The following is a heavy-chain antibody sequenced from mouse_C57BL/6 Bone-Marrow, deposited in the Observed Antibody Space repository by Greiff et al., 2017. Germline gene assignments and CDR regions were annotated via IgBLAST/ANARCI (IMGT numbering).Heavy chain of an antibody. V-gene: IGHV7-3*01. CDR3: ARLLLYFDY. J-gene: IGHJ2*01. CDR1: GFTFTDYY. Sequence: EVMLVESGGGLVQPGGSLSLSCAASGFTFTDYYMSWVRQPPGKALEWLGFIRNKANGYTTEYSASVKGRFTISRDNSQRILYLQMNALRAEDSATYYCARLLLYFDYWGQGTTLTVSS. D-gene: IGHD1-1*01. CDR2: IRNKANGYTT.